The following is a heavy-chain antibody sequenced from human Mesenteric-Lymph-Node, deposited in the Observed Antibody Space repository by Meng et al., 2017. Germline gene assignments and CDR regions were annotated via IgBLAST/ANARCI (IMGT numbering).Heavy chain of an antibody. D-gene: IGHD3-22*01. J-gene: IGHJ1*01. CDR2: FDPEDGET. V-gene: IGHV1-24*01. CDR3: AHQHYYDSSGYYYVAYFQH. Sequence: VQWVEAGAEVKKPGASVKVSCKVSGYTLTELSMHWVRQAPGKGLERMGGFDPEDGETIYAQKFQGRVTMTEDTSTDTAYMELSSLRSEDTAVYYCAHQHYYDSSGYYYVAYFQHWGQGTLVTVSS. CDR1: GYTLTELS.